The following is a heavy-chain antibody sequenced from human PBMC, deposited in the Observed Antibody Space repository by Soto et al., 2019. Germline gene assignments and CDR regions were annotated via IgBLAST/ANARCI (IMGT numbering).Heavy chain of an antibody. Sequence: SETLSLTCTVSGGSIRSGDYYWSWIRQPPGKGLEWIGYIYYSGSTYYNPSLKSRVTISVDTSKNQFSLKLSSVTAADTAVYYCARGTVTTSVCCYYGMDVWGQGTTVTVSS. CDR2: IYYSGST. D-gene: IGHD4-17*01. CDR1: GGSIRSGDYY. J-gene: IGHJ6*02. CDR3: ARGTVTTSVCCYYGMDV. V-gene: IGHV4-30-4*01.